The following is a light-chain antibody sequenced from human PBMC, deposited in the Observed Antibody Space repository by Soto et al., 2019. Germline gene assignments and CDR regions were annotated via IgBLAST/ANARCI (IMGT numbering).Light chain of an antibody. V-gene: IGKV3-20*01. J-gene: IGKJ1*01. Sequence: EIVVTQSPGTLSLSPGERATLSCRASQGISSRYLAWYQQKPGQAPRLLIYDASNRATGIPDRFSGSGSGTHFTLTISRLESDDFAVYYCQQYGSSPWTFGQGTKVEIK. CDR1: QGISSRY. CDR3: QQYGSSPWT. CDR2: DAS.